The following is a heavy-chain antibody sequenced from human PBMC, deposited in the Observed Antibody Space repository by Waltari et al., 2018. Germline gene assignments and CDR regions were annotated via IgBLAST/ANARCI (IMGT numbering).Heavy chain of an antibody. CDR2: MNPNSGNT. CDR1: GYTFTSYD. D-gene: IGHD5-18*01. Sequence: QVQLVQSGAEVKKPGASVKVSCKASGYTFTSYDINWVRQATGQGLEWMGWMNPNSGNTGYAKKFQGRVTMTRNTSISTAYMELSSLRSEDTAVYYCARSMVTDWYFDLWGRGTLVTVSS. CDR3: ARSMVTDWYFDL. V-gene: IGHV1-8*01. J-gene: IGHJ2*01.